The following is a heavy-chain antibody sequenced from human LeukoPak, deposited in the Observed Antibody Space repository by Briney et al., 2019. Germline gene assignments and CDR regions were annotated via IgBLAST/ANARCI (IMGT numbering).Heavy chain of an antibody. Sequence: PSETLSLTCNVSGGSISNYYWSWIRQPLGKGLEWIGYIYYSGSTNYNPSLKSRVTISVDTSKNQFSLKLSSVTAADTAVYYCARVWDTAMATGFDYWGQGTLVTVSS. D-gene: IGHD5-18*01. V-gene: IGHV4-59*01. CDR2: IYYSGST. CDR1: GGSISNYY. CDR3: ARVWDTAMATGFDY. J-gene: IGHJ4*02.